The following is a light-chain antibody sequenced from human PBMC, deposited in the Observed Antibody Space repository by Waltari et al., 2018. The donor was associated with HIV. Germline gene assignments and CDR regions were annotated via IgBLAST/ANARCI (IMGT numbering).Light chain of an antibody. CDR3: QVWDSSSHHWV. Sequence: SYVLTQPPSVSVAPGQTARITCGGNNIGSKSGHWYRQKPGQAPVVVVYHDSGRPSGIPERFSGSNSGNTATLTLSRVEAGDEADYYCQVWDSSSHHWVFGGGTKLTVL. J-gene: IGLJ3*02. CDR2: HDS. V-gene: IGLV3-21*02. CDR1: NIGSKS.